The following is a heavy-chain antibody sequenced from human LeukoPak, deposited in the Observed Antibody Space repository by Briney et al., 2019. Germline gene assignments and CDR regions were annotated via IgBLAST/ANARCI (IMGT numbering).Heavy chain of an antibody. CDR2: IYTSGST. J-gene: IGHJ6*03. Sequence: PSETLSLTCTVSGDSISSGSYYWSWIRQPAGKGLEWIGRIYTSGSTNYNPSLKSRVTISVDTSKNQFSLKLSSVTAADTAVYYCARDRPVRGSMSYYYYMDVWGKGTTVTISS. CDR1: GDSISSGSYY. D-gene: IGHD3-10*01. V-gene: IGHV4-61*02. CDR3: ARDRPVRGSMSYYYYMDV.